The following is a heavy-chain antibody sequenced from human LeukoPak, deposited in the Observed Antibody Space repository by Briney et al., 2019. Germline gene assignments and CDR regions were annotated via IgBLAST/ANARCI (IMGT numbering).Heavy chain of an antibody. CDR2: INHSGST. V-gene: IGHV4-34*01. Sequence: PSETLSLTCAVYGGSFSGYYWSWICQPPGKGLEWIGEINHSGSTNYNPSLKSRVTISVDTSKNQFSLKLSSVTAADTAVYYCASRLGGSDYWGQGTLVTVSS. CDR3: ASRLGGSDY. J-gene: IGHJ4*02. CDR1: GGSFSGYY. D-gene: IGHD3-16*01.